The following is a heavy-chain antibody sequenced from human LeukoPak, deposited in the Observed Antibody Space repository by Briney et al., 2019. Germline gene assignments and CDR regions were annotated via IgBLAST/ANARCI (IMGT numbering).Heavy chain of an antibody. Sequence: GGSLRLSCAASGFTFSSYWMSWVRQAPGKGLEWVANIKQDGSEKYYVDSVKGRFTTSRDNAKNTLYLQMNSLRAEDTALYYCARDSSGWSKNYWGQGTRVTVSP. CDR1: GFTFSSYW. CDR2: IKQDGSEK. J-gene: IGHJ4*02. D-gene: IGHD6-19*01. CDR3: ARDSSGWSKNY. V-gene: IGHV3-7*01.